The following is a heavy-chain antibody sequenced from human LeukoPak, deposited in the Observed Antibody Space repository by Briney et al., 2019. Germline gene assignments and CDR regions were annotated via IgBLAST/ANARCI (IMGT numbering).Heavy chain of an antibody. Sequence: ASVKVSCKASGYTFTSYGISWVRQAPGQGLEWMGWISAYNGNTNYAQKLQGRVTTTTDTSTSTAYMELRSLRSDDTAVYYCARVRSSSSWFPWYFDYWGQGTPVTVSS. CDR1: GYTFTSYG. CDR3: ARVRSSSSWFPWYFDY. D-gene: IGHD6-13*01. V-gene: IGHV1-18*01. J-gene: IGHJ4*02. CDR2: ISAYNGNT.